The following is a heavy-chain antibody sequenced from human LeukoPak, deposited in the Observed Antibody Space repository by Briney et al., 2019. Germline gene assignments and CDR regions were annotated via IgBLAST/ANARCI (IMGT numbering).Heavy chain of an antibody. D-gene: IGHD3-3*01. V-gene: IGHV3-30*04. Sequence: GGSLRLSCEASGFTFSIFPMHWVRQAPGKGLEWVALISSGSEKYYADSVKGRFTISRDNSENMLYLQMNSLRADDTAVYYCARDLELSAVYYFDSWGQGTLVIFSS. CDR2: ISSGSEK. CDR1: GFTFSIFP. J-gene: IGHJ4*02. CDR3: ARDLELSAVYYFDS.